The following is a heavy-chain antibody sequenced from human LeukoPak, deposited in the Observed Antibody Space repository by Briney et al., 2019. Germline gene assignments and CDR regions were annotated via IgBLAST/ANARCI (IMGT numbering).Heavy chain of an antibody. J-gene: IGHJ4*02. Sequence: GSLRLSCAASGFTFSSYAMSWVRQAPGKGLEWVSAISGSGGSTYYADSVKGRFTISRDNSKNTLYLQMNSLRAEDTAVYYCAKDLLRYFDWLPRGGIDYWGQGTLVTVSS. CDR3: AKDLLRYFDWLPRGGIDY. CDR1: GFTFSSYA. V-gene: IGHV3-23*01. D-gene: IGHD3-9*01. CDR2: ISGSGGST.